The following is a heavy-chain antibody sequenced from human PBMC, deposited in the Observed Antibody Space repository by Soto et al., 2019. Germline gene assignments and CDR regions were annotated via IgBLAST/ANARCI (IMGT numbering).Heavy chain of an antibody. V-gene: IGHV1-69*18. CDR2: VIPIYGTP. CDR1: RGALSSYA. Sequence: QVQLVQSGAEVKQPGSSVKVSCKASRGALSSYAITWVRQAPGQALDWMGRVIPIYGTPNYAQKFQGRLSLTVEASKSTAYLELSGLRSADTAVYFCASAGSREINRGAFYIWGQGTMVTVSS. CDR3: ASAGSREINRGAFYI. J-gene: IGHJ3*02.